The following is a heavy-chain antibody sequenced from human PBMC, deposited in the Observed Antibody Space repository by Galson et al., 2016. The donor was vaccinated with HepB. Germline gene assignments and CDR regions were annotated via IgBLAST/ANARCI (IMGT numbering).Heavy chain of an antibody. V-gene: IGHV3-11*06. J-gene: IGHJ5*02. Sequence: SLRLSCAASEFTFSYYYMSWIRQAPGKGLEWVSYISGSSHDTNYADSVKGRFTISRDNSENTVSLQMDNLRDEDTAVYYCARDQGSGGWNKGWFDPWGQGTLVTVSS. CDR2: ISGSSHDT. CDR3: ARDQGSGGWNKGWFDP. D-gene: IGHD1/OR15-1a*01. CDR1: EFTFSYYY.